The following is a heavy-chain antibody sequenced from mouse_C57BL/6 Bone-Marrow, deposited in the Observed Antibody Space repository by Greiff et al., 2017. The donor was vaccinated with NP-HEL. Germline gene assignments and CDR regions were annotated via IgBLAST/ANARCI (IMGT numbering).Heavy chain of an antibody. CDR1: GFSLTSYG. CDR2: IWGVGST. J-gene: IGHJ4*01. V-gene: IGHV2-6*01. Sequence: VQLQQSGPGLVAPSQSLSITCTVSGFSLTSYGVDWVRQSPGKGLEWLGVIWGVGSTNYNSALKSRLSISKDNSKSQVFLKMNSLRTDDTAMYYCASEDRQGAMDYWGQGTSVTVSS. CDR3: ASEDRQGAMDY.